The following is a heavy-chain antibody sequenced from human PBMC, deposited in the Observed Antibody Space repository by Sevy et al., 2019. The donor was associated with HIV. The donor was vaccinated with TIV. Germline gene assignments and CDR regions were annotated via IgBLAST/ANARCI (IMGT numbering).Heavy chain of an antibody. V-gene: IGHV1-69*13. CDR2: IIPIFGTA. CDR3: ARDAGGSSGWYTGDYFDY. CDR1: GGTFSSYA. D-gene: IGHD6-19*01. Sequence: ASVKVSCKASGGTFSSYAISCVRQAPGQGLEWMGGIIPIFGTANYAQKFQGRVTITADESTSTAYMELSSLRSEDTAVYYCARDAGGSSGWYTGDYFDYWGQGTLVTVSS. J-gene: IGHJ4*02.